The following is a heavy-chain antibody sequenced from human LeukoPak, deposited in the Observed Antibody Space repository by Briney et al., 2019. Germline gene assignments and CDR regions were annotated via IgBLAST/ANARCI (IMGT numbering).Heavy chain of an antibody. CDR3: AKSVVVITFRFDD. V-gene: IGHV3-30-3*01. CDR1: GFTFSSYA. CDR2: ISYDGSNK. J-gene: IGHJ4*02. D-gene: IGHD2-15*01. Sequence: RAGGSLRLSCAASGFTFSSYAMSWVRQAPGKGLEWVAVISYDGSNKYYADSVKGRFTISRDNSKNMVYLQMNNLRADDTAIYYCAKSVVVITFRFDDWGQGALVTVSS.